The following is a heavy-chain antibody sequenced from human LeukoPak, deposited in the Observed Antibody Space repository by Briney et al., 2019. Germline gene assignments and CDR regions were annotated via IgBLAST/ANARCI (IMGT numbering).Heavy chain of an antibody. D-gene: IGHD4-17*01. Sequence: GRSLRLSCAASGFTFSSYGMHWVRQAPGKGLEWVAVISYDGSNKYYADSVKGRFTISRDNSKNTLYLQMNSLRADDTAVYYCAKDGDYGDYLERRRPFDIWGQGTMVTVSS. CDR2: ISYDGSNK. J-gene: IGHJ3*02. CDR1: GFTFSSYG. V-gene: IGHV3-30*18. CDR3: AKDGDYGDYLERRRPFDI.